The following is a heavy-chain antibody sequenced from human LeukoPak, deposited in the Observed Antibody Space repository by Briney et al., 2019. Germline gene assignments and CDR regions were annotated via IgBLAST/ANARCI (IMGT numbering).Heavy chain of an antibody. J-gene: IGHJ3*02. CDR1: GFTFSSYG. CDR3: ARDEVVGTPDAFDI. V-gene: IGHV3-21*01. Sequence: GGSLRLSCAASGFTFSSYGMNWVRQAPGKGLEWVSSISSSSSYIYYADSVKGRFTISRDNAKNSLYLQMNSLRAEDTAVYYCARDEVVGTPDAFDIWGQGTMVTVSS. CDR2: ISSSSSYI. D-gene: IGHD2-15*01.